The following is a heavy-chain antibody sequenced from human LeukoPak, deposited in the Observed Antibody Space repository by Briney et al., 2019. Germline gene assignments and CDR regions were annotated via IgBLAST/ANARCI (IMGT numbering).Heavy chain of an antibody. CDR1: GFTFSSYG. Sequence: GGSLRLSCAASGFTFSSYGMHWVRQAPGKGLEWVAVIWYDGSNKYYADSVKGRFTISRDNSKNTLYLQMNSLRAEDTAVYYCARAYGPGSYATRYYYYYGMDVWGKGTTVTVSS. CDR2: IWYDGSNK. J-gene: IGHJ6*04. V-gene: IGHV3-33*01. CDR3: ARAYGPGSYATRYYYYYGMDV. D-gene: IGHD3-10*01.